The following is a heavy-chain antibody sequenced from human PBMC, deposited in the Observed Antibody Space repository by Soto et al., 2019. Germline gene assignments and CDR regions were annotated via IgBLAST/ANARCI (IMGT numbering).Heavy chain of an antibody. J-gene: IGHJ4*02. V-gene: IGHV3-23*01. CDR2: ISGSGGST. CDR3: AKTPAYYYDSSGYFYFDY. D-gene: IGHD3-22*01. CDR1: GFTFSRYA. Sequence: EVQLLESGGGLVQPGGSLRLSCAASGFTFSRYAMSWVRQAPGKGLEWVSAISGSGGSTYYADSVKGRFTISRDNSKNTLYLQMNSLRAEDTAVYYCAKTPAYYYDSSGYFYFDYWGQGTLVTVSS.